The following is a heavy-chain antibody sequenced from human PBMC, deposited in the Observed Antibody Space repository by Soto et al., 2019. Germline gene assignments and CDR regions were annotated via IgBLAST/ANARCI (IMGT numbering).Heavy chain of an antibody. CDR3: ARGAFCGGAAGCRDMDV. J-gene: IGHJ6*02. Sequence: QIQLVQSGGEVKKPGASVKVSCKSSGYKFISHSITWVRQAPGQGLEWMGRISAYNGNTNYAQKLQGRVTMTTDTSTNTAYMELRSLRSDDTAFYYCARGAFCGGAAGCRDMDVWGQGTTVTVSS. CDR2: ISAYNGNT. CDR1: GYKFISHS. V-gene: IGHV1-18*01. D-gene: IGHD2-21*01.